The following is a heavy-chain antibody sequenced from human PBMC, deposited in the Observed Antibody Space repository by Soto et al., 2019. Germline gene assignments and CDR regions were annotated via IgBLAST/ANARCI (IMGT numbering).Heavy chain of an antibody. CDR3: VRDRYYSMNWYTGDC. CDR1: GLTFRAYA. D-gene: IGHD3-22*01. J-gene: IGHJ4*02. CDR2: IIRGGATP. Sequence: PGGPLRLSCAAFGLTFRAYAMAWFRQGPGKALEGLSSIIRGGATPYSAHSLMGRFTISRDNPMNTLYLQVNSRRPEDPAVIFFVRDRYYSMNWYTGDCWGRGNRVTVS. V-gene: IGHV3-23*01.